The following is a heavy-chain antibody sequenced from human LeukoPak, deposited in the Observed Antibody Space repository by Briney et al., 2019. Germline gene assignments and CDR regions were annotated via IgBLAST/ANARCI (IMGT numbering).Heavy chain of an antibody. CDR3: ARARINWFDP. Sequence: PSETLSLTCTVSGGSISSGGYYWSWMRQPRGKGLEWIGYIYNNGSTNYNPSLKSRVTISVDTSKNQFSLKLSSVTAADTALYYCARARINWFDPWGQGTLVTVSS. CDR2: IYNNGST. V-gene: IGHV4-61*08. D-gene: IGHD1-14*01. CDR1: GGSISSGGYY. J-gene: IGHJ5*02.